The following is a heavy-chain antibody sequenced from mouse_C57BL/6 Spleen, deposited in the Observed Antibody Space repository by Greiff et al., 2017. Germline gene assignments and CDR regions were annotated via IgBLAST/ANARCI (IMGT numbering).Heavy chain of an antibody. CDR1: GYTFTDYY. CDR2: INPYNGGT. J-gene: IGHJ2*01. Sequence: EVKLLESGPVLVKPGASVKMSCKASGYTFTDYYMNWVKQSHGKSLEWIGVINPYNGGTSYNQKFKGKATLTVDKSSSTACMELNSLTSEDSAVYYCARRTVVATKGFDYWGQGTTLTVSS. CDR3: ARRTVVATKGFDY. D-gene: IGHD1-1*01. V-gene: IGHV1-19*01.